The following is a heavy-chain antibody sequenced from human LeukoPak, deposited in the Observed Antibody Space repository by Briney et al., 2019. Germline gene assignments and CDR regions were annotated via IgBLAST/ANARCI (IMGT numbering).Heavy chain of an antibody. V-gene: IGHV3-48*02. CDR2: ISSENTI. Sequence: GGSLRLSCAASGLTFSSSSFNWVRQAPGKGLEWVSYISSENTIYYADSVKGRFTISRDNAKKSLFLQMNSLRDEDTAVYYCARHYYYGMDVWGQGTTVTVSS. J-gene: IGHJ6*02. CDR3: ARHYYYGMDV. CDR1: GLTFSSSS.